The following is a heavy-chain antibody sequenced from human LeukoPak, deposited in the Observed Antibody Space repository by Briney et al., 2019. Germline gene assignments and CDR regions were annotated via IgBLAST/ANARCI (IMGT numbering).Heavy chain of an antibody. CDR1: GFTFSSYA. V-gene: IGHV3-21*01. Sequence: GGSLRLSCAASGFTFSSYAMSWVRQAPGKGLEWVSSISTTSTYIHYADSVKGRFTISRDNAKNSLYLQMNSLRAEDTAVYYCARTYYYDSSGYHNWFDPWGQGTLVTVSS. CDR3: ARTYYYDSSGYHNWFDP. D-gene: IGHD3-22*01. CDR2: ISTTSTYI. J-gene: IGHJ5*02.